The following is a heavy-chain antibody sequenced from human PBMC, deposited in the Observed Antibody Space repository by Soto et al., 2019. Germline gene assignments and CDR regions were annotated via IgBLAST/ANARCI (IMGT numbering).Heavy chain of an antibody. J-gene: IGHJ6*02. Sequence: GGSLRLSCVASGFTFSTHAMSWVRQAPGKGLEWVSTFSGSGGNIYYAESVKGRLTISRDDSKNTLYLQMNSLRVEDTAVYYCAKDPPWTVGPLAMDVWGQGTTVTVSS. CDR3: AKDPPWTVGPLAMDV. D-gene: IGHD2-2*01. V-gene: IGHV3-23*01. CDR2: FSGSGGNI. CDR1: GFTFSTHA.